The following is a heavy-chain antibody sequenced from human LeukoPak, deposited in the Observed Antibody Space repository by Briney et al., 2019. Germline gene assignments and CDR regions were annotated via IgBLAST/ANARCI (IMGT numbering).Heavy chain of an antibody. Sequence: SETLSLTCTVSGGSISSYYWSWIRQPPGKGLEWIGYIYYSGSTNYNPSLKSRVTISVDTSKNQFSLKLSSVTAADTAVYYCARAWGTHNWFDPWGQGTLVTVSS. D-gene: IGHD3-16*01. V-gene: IGHV4-59*01. J-gene: IGHJ5*02. CDR2: IYYSGST. CDR3: ARAWGTHNWFDP. CDR1: GGSISSYY.